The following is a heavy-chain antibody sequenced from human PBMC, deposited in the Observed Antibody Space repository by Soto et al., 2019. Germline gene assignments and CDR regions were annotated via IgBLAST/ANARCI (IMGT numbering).Heavy chain of an antibody. Sequence: PSEALSLTCTVSGGSLSRSGYYWGWIRQPPGKGLEWIGSIYYSGSTYYNPSLKSRVTISVDTSKNQFSLKLSSVTAADTAVYYCAVTLYYYDSSGYYPPFDYWGQGTLVTVSS. CDR2: IYYSGST. CDR1: GGSLSRSGYY. CDR3: AVTLYYYDSSGYYPPFDY. J-gene: IGHJ4*02. V-gene: IGHV4-39*01. D-gene: IGHD3-22*01.